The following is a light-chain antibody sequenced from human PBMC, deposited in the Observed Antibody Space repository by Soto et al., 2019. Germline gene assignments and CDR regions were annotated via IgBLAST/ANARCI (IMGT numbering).Light chain of an antibody. CDR2: HAS. Sequence: DIQMTQSPSALSASVGDRVTITCQASQDIEHYLNWVQQKTGKAPRLLIYHASNLETGVPSRCSGSGSGTDFTFTISSLQPEDIATYYCQQYDNLPRLTFGGGTKVEI. V-gene: IGKV1-33*01. CDR3: QQYDNLPRLT. J-gene: IGKJ4*01. CDR1: QDIEHY.